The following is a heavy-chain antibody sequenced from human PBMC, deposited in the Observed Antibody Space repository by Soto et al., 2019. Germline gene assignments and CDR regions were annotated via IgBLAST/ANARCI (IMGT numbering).Heavy chain of an antibody. V-gene: IGHV4-4*07. Sequence: SETLSLTCNVSGGSIRSYYWSWIRQPAGKALEWIGRIYTSGTTNYNPSLKSRVTMPLDTSKNQFSLKLSSVTAADTAVYYCAREGASGFGMDVWGQGTTVTVSS. J-gene: IGHJ6*02. CDR3: AREGASGFGMDV. CDR2: IYTSGTT. D-gene: IGHD1-26*01. CDR1: GGSIRSYY.